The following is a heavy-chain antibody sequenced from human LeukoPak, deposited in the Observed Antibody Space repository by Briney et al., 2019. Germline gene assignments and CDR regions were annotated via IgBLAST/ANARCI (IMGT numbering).Heavy chain of an antibody. J-gene: IGHJ3*02. Sequence: SVKVSCTPSGYTFTGYYMHWVRQAPGQGLEWMGWINPNSGGTNYAQKFQGWVTMTRDTSISTAYMELSRLRSDDTAVYYCARTGRYCSGGSCYSGAGGAFDIWGQGTMVTVSS. V-gene: IGHV1-2*04. CDR2: INPNSGGT. D-gene: IGHD2-15*01. CDR1: GYTFTGYY. CDR3: ARTGRYCSGGSCYSGAGGAFDI.